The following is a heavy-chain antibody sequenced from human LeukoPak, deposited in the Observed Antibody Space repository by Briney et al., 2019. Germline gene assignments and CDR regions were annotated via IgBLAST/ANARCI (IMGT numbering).Heavy chain of an antibody. V-gene: IGHV3-23*01. Sequence: GGSLRLSCAASGFTFSSFSMNWVRQAQGKGLEWVSTVSTGGAATYYADSAKGRFTISRDNSGNIISLQMNNLTTEDTATYYCAREKFDSWGQGALVTVS. CDR3: AREKFDS. CDR2: VSTGGAAT. CDR1: GFTFSSFS. J-gene: IGHJ5*01.